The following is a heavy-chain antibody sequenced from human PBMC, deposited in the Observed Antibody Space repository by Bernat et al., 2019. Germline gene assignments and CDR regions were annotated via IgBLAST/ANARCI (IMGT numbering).Heavy chain of an antibody. CDR2: IGTAGDT. CDR3: AREGTRGAFDY. Sequence: EVQLVESGGGLVQPGGSLRLSCAASGFTFSSYDMHWVRQATGKGLEWVSAIGTAGDTYYPGSMKGRFTISRENAKNSLYLQMNSLRAGDTAVYYCAREGTRGAFDYWGQGTLVTVSS. CDR1: GFTFSSYD. J-gene: IGHJ4*02. V-gene: IGHV3-13*01.